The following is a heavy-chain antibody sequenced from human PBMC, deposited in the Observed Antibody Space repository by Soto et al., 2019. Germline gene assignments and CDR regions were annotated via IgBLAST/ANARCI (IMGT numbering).Heavy chain of an antibody. V-gene: IGHV4-30-4*01. CDR2: IYYSGST. CDR3: ASGKDTATTFDDY. Sequence: PSETLSLTCTVSGGSISSGDYYWSWIRQPPGKGLEWIGYIYYSGSTYYNPSLKSRVTISVDTSKNQFSLKLSSVTAADTAVYYCASGKDTATTFDDYWGQGTLVTVSS. CDR1: GGSISSGDYY. J-gene: IGHJ4*02. D-gene: IGHD5-18*01.